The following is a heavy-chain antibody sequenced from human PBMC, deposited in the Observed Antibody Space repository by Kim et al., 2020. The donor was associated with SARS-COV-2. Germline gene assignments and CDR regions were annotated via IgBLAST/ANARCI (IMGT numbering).Heavy chain of an antibody. V-gene: IGHV1-8*01. CDR1: GYTFTSYD. Sequence: ASVKVSCKASGYTFTSYDINWVRQATGQGLEWMGWMNPNSGNTGYAQKFQGRVTMTRNTSISTAYMELSSLRSEDTAVYYCARGLSLARGPPGYYYYGMDVWGQGTTVTVSS. CDR3: ARGLSLARGPPGYYYYGMDV. D-gene: IGHD3-10*01. J-gene: IGHJ6*02. CDR2: MNPNSGNT.